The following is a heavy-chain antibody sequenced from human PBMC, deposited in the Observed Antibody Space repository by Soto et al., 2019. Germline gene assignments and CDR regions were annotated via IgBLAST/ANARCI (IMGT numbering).Heavy chain of an antibody. CDR2: INPSGGST. D-gene: IGHD2-2*01. Sequence: XSVKVSCKASVYSFTSYYIPWVRQAPGQGLVWMGIINPSGGSTSYAQKFQGGVTMTRDTSTSTVYMELSSLRSEYTAVYYCASLVVPAASNYYYYYGMDVWGQGTTVTSP. CDR3: ASLVVPAASNYYYYYGMDV. CDR1: VYSFTSYY. V-gene: IGHV1-46*01. J-gene: IGHJ6*02.